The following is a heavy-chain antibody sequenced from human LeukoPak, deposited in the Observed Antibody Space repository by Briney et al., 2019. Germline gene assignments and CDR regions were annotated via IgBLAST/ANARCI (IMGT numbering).Heavy chain of an antibody. D-gene: IGHD6-19*01. CDR1: GLTYSNYW. CDR3: AKDGRGSAWYSGNWFDP. CDR2: INEDGSEK. Sequence: GGSLRLSCAASGLTYSNYWMIWFRQAPGKGLEWVANINEDGSEKYYVDSVKGRFTISRDNAKNCLYLQMNSLRPEDTALYYCAKDGRGSAWYSGNWFDPWGQGTLVTVSS. V-gene: IGHV3-7*03. J-gene: IGHJ5*02.